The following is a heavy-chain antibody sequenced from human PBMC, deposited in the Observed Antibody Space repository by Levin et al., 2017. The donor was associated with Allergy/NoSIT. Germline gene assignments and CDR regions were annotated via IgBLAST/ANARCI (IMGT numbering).Heavy chain of an antibody. CDR1: GGSISSSSYY. CDR2: IYYSGST. Sequence: GSLRLSCTVSGGSISSSSYYWGWIRQPPGKGLEWIGSIYYSGSTYYNPSLKSRVTISVDTSKNQFSLKLSSVTAADTAVYYCARVDSSDDWLLVKDAFDIWGQGTMVTVSS. CDR3: ARVDSSDDWLLVKDAFDI. J-gene: IGHJ3*02. V-gene: IGHV4-39*01. D-gene: IGHD3-9*01.